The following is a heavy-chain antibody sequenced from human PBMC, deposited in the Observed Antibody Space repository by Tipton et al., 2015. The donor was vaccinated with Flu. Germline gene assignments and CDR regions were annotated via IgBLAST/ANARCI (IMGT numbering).Heavy chain of an antibody. J-gene: IGHJ5*02. CDR3: VRRDYSNYVSEPHNWFDP. Sequence: SLRLSCAASGFTFSRYAMSWVRQAPGKGLEWVSAVSGGGGTRYFADSVKGRFTISRDNIKNTLYLQMNSLRAEDTAVYYCVRRDYSNYVSEPHNWFDPWGQGTLVTVSS. D-gene: IGHD4-11*01. CDR2: VSGGGGTR. CDR1: GFTFSRYA. V-gene: IGHV3-23*01.